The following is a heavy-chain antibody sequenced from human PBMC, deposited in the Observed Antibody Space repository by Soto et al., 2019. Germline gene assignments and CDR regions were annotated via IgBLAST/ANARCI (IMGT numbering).Heavy chain of an antibody. CDR2: FDPEDGET. V-gene: IGHV1-24*01. D-gene: IGHD3-3*01. J-gene: IGHJ6*02. Sequence: ASVKVSCKVSGYTLTEFSMHWVRQAPGKGLEWMGGFDPEDGETIYAQKFQGRVTMTEDTSTDTAYMELSSLRSEDTAVYYCATLTGGAIVGVANYYYYGMDVWGQGTTVTVSS. CDR3: ATLTGGAIVGVANYYYYGMDV. CDR1: GYTLTEFS.